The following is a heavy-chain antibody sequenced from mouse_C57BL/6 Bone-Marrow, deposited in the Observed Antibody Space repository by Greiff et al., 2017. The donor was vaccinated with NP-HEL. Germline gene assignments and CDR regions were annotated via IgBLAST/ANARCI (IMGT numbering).Heavy chain of an antibody. CDR3: ARGVVVAPYWYFDV. CDR2: IYPRSGNT. J-gene: IGHJ1*03. CDR1: GYTFTSYG. D-gene: IGHD1-1*01. V-gene: IGHV1-81*01. Sequence: VQLQQSGAELARPGASVKLSCKASGYTFTSYGISWVKQRTGQGLEWIGEIYPRSGNTYYNEKFKGKATLTADKSSSTAYMELRSLTSEDSAVYFCARGVVVAPYWYFDVRGTGTTVTVSS.